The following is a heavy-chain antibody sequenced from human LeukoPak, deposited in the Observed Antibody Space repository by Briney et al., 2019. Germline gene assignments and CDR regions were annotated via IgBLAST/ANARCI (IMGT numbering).Heavy chain of an antibody. CDR2: ISSSSSTI. V-gene: IGHV3-48*04. CDR3: ARDMGYSNNY. CDR1: GFTFSSYN. Sequence: GGSLRLSCAASGFTFSSYNMNWVRQAPGKGLEWVSYISSSSSTIYYADSVKGRFTFSRDNAKNSLYLQMNSLRAEDTAVYYCARDMGYSNNYWGQGTLVTVSP. D-gene: IGHD6-13*01. J-gene: IGHJ4*02.